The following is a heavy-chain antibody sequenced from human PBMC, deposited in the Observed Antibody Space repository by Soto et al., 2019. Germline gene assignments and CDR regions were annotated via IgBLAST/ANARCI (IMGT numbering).Heavy chain of an antibody. J-gene: IGHJ4*02. CDR1: GFTFSNYY. CDR3: ASPQRRDTDWSDF. V-gene: IGHV3-72*01. CDR2: IRNKRNGYFT. D-gene: IGHD3-9*01. Sequence: EVQLVASGGGLVQPGGSLRLSCAASGFTFSNYYMDWVRQAPGKGLEWVGRIRNKRNGYFTEYAASVQGRFTVSRDDSMNSMFLKMNTLNAEDTALYFCASPQRRDTDWSDFWGQGTLVTVSS.